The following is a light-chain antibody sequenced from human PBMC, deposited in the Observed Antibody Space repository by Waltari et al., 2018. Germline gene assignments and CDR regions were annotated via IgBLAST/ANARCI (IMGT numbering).Light chain of an antibody. J-gene: IGKJ4*01. Sequence: DIVLTQSPAILSLSPGERASLSCRASQSVTNYLAWYQQKPGQAPRLLISDTSNRATGIPARFSGSGFATDFTLTISSLEPDDFAVYYCQQRRNWPLTFGGGTKVEIK. CDR2: DTS. V-gene: IGKV3-11*01. CDR3: QQRRNWPLT. CDR1: QSVTNY.